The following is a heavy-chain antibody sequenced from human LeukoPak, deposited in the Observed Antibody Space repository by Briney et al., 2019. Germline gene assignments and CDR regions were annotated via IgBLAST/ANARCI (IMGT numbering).Heavy chain of an antibody. CDR1: GFTFSSYG. CDR3: AKDYGDFGFSTYFDS. CDR2: ISHDGSQK. J-gene: IGHJ4*02. D-gene: IGHD4-17*01. Sequence: QPGGSLRLSCAASGFTFSSYGIHWVRQAPGQGLEWVAVISHDGSQKYYADSVKGRFTISRDNSKNTLYLQMNSLRGEDTAVYYCAKDYGDFGFSTYFDSWGQGTLVTVSS. V-gene: IGHV3-30*18.